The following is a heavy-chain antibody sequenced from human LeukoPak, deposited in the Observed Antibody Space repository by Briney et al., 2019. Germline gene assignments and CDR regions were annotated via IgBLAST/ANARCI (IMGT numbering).Heavy chain of an antibody. CDR2: IYYSGST. D-gene: IGHD3-9*01. CDR1: GGSISSYY. Sequence: SETLSLTCTVSGGSISSYYWSWIRQPPGKGLEWIGYIYYSGSTNYNPSLKSRVTISVDTSKNQFSLKLSSVTAADTAVYYCASLYYDILTGYYNPDYWGQGTLVTVSS. V-gene: IGHV4-59*12. J-gene: IGHJ4*02. CDR3: ASLYYDILTGYYNPDY.